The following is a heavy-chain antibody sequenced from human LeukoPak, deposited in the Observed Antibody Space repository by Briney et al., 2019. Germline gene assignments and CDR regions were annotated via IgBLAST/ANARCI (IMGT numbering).Heavy chain of an antibody. CDR2: ISAYNGNT. CDR3: ARAPQYYDILTGYPQFDY. CDR1: GYTFTSYG. Sequence: ASVKVSCKASGYTFTSYGISWVRQAPGQGRERMGWISAYNGNTKYAQKLQGRVTMTTDTSTSTAYMELRSLRSDDTAVYYCARAPQYYDILTGYPQFDYWGQGTLVTVSS. J-gene: IGHJ4*02. V-gene: IGHV1-18*01. D-gene: IGHD3-9*01.